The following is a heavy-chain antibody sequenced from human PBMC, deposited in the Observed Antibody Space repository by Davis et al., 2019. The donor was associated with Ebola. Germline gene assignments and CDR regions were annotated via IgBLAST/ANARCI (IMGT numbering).Heavy chain of an antibody. D-gene: IGHD6-19*01. V-gene: IGHV3-21*01. CDR1: GFTFSSYS. CDR3: ARDKLSQWLVQRGFDY. CDR2: IDSSSSSI. J-gene: IGHJ4*02. Sequence: GGSLRLSCAASGFTFSSYSMNWVRQAPGKGLEWVSSIDSSSSSIYYADSVKGRFTISRDNAKNSLYLQMNSLRAEDTAVYYCARDKLSQWLVQRGFDYWGPGTLVTVSS.